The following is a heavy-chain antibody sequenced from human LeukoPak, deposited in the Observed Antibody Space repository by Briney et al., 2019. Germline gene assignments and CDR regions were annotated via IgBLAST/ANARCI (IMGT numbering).Heavy chain of an antibody. D-gene: IGHD3-3*01. Sequence: PGGSLRLSCAASGFTFSSYAMSWVRQAPGKGLEWVSAISGSGGSTYYADSVKGRFTISRDNSKNTLYLQMNSLRAEDTAVYYSAKGGSGWTLFDYWGQGTLVTVSS. J-gene: IGHJ4*02. CDR2: ISGSGGST. CDR3: AKGGSGWTLFDY. CDR1: GFTFSSYA. V-gene: IGHV3-23*01.